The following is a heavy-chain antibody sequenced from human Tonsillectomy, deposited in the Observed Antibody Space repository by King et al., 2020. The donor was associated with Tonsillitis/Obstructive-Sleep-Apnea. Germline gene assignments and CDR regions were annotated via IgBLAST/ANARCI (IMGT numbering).Heavy chain of an antibody. CDR1: GFTFSSYW. CDR3: ARGLYCSGGSCYLAAFDI. CDR2: IKQVGSEK. V-gene: IGHV3-7*03. J-gene: IGHJ3*02. D-gene: IGHD2-15*01. Sequence: VQLVESGGGFVQPGGSLRLSCAASGFTFSSYWMSWFRQAPGKGLEWVANIKQVGSEKYYVDSVKGRFTISRDNAKNSLYLQMNSLRAEDTAVYYCARGLYCSGGSCYLAAFDIWGQGTMVTVSS.